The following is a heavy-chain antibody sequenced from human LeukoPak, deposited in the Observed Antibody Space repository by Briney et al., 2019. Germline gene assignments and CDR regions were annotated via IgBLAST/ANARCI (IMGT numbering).Heavy chain of an antibody. D-gene: IGHD6-13*01. CDR1: GFTFSSYA. J-gene: IGHJ4*02. CDR3: AREKSSSWLDY. CDR2: ISYDGSNK. V-gene: IGHV3-30-3*01. Sequence: GGSLRLSCAASGFTFSSYAMHWVRQAPGKGLEWVAVISYDGSNKYYADSVKGRFTISRDNSKNTLYLQMNSLRAEDTAVYYCAREKSSSWLDYWGQGTLVTVSS.